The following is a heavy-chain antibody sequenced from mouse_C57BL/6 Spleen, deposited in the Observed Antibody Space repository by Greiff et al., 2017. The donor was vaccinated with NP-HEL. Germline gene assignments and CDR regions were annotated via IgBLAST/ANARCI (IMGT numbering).Heavy chain of an antibody. D-gene: IGHD2-12*01. V-gene: IGHV14-2*01. CDR1: GFNIKDYY. CDR2: IDPEDGEP. J-gene: IGHJ1*03. CDR3: ARGAYYRYFDV. Sequence: VQLKESGAELVKPGASVKLSCTASGFNIKDYYMHWVKQRTEQGLEWIGRIDPEDGEPKYAPKFQGKATITADTSSNTAYLQLSSLTSEDTAVYYCARGAYYRYFDVWGTGTTVTVSS.